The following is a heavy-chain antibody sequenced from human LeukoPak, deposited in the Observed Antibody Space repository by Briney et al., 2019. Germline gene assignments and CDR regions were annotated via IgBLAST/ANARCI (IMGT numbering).Heavy chain of an antibody. CDR3: ARVKWGNWFDP. V-gene: IGHV4-59*01. J-gene: IGHJ5*02. Sequence: SETLSLTCAVPGGSISSYYWSWIRRPPGKGLEWIGYIYYSGSTNYNPSLKSRVTISVDTSKKQFSLKLSSVTAADTAVYYCARVKWGNWFDPWGQGTLVTVSS. CDR1: GGSISSYY. D-gene: IGHD1-26*01. CDR2: IYYSGST.